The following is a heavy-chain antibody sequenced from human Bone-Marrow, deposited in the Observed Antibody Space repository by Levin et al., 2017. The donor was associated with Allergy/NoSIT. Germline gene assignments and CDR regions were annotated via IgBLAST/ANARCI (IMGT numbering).Heavy chain of an antibody. J-gene: IGHJ5*02. CDR3: AKGWRTVDVPGYNWFDP. V-gene: IGHV3-23*01. Sequence: GESLKISCAASGFTFSSHAMTWVRQAPGKGLEWLSSISSDGGSTYHSNSVTGRFTISRDNSKNTLYLQMNSPRAEDTAIYYCAKGWRTVDVPGYNWFDPWGQGTLVLVSS. CDR2: ISSDGGST. D-gene: IGHD5-12*01. CDR1: GFTFSSHA.